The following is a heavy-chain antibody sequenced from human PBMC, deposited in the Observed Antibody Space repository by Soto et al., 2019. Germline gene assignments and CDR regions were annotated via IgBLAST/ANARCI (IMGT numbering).Heavy chain of an antibody. CDR2: IYYSGNT. CDR3: ARQLGLWQPLDY. CDR1: GGSMRDYY. Sequence: PSETLSLTCSVSGGSMRDYYWSWIRQSPGKGPEWIGYIYYSGNTNYDPSLKSRVTISVDMPKSLFSLKLNSVTAADTAVYYCARQLGLWQPLDYWGRGTLVTVSS. V-gene: IGHV4-59*01. D-gene: IGHD1-1*01. J-gene: IGHJ4*02.